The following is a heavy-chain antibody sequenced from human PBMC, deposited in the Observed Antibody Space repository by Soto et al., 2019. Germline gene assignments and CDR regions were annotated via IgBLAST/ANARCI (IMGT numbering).Heavy chain of an antibody. D-gene: IGHD2-15*01. CDR2: INPSGGST. V-gene: IGHV1-46*01. J-gene: IGHJ6*02. CDR3: AREPPHCSGGSCYPGLGMDV. Sequence: QVQLVQSGAEVKKPGASVKVSCKASGYTFTSYYMHWVRQAPGQGLEWMGIINPSGGSTSYAQKFQGRVTMTRDTSTSTFYMELSSLRSEDTAVYYCAREPPHCSGGSCYPGLGMDVWGQGTTVTVSS. CDR1: GYTFTSYY.